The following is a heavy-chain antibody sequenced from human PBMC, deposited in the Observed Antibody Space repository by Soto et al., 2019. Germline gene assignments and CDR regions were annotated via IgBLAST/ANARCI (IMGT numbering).Heavy chain of an antibody. CDR1: GFTFSSYG. CDR3: AKTLGDGYNRVFFYYYGMDV. CDR2: ISYDGSNK. V-gene: IGHV3-30*18. D-gene: IGHD5-12*01. J-gene: IGHJ6*02. Sequence: QVQLVESGGGVVQPGRSLRLSCAASGFTFSSYGMHWVRQAPGKGLEWVAVISYDGSNKYYADSVKGQFTISRDNSKNTLYLQMNSLRAEDTAVYYCAKTLGDGYNRVFFYYYGMDVWGQGTTVTVSS.